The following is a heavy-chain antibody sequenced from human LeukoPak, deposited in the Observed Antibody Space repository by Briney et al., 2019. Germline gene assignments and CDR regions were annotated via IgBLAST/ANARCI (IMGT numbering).Heavy chain of an antibody. V-gene: IGHV1-18*01. CDR2: ISAYNGNT. Sequence: ASVKVSCKASGYTFTSYGISWVRQAPGQGLEWMRWISAYNGNTNYAQKLQGRVTMTTDTSTSTAYMELRSLRSDDTAVYYCASGIVVVPAAITFDYWGQGTLVTVSS. D-gene: IGHD2-2*02. J-gene: IGHJ4*02. CDR3: ASGIVVVPAAITFDY. CDR1: GYTFTSYG.